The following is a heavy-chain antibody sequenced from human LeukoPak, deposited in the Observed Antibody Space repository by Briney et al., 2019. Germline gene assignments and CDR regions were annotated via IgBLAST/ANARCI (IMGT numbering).Heavy chain of an antibody. Sequence: SETLSLTCTVSGGSVSRGSYYWSWIRQPPGRGLEWIAYIHYSGSAAYNPSLKSRVTISRDMSTNQISLIMTSVTAADTALYFCARDMRAPDYRSYSVDYWGQGTLVTVPS. CDR2: IHYSGSA. CDR3: ARDMRAPDYRSYSVDY. V-gene: IGHV4-61*01. D-gene: IGHD3-10*01. CDR1: GGSVSRGSYY. J-gene: IGHJ4*02.